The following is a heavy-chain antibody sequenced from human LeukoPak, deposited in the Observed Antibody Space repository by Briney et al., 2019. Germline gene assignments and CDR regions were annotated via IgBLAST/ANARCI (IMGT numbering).Heavy chain of an antibody. Sequence: SETLSLTCGVYGGSLSGYYLNWIRQSPGKGLEWIGEIHPHGTTFYSPSLKSRVTISLDTSKNQFSLNLLSVTAADTAVYFCSRGTGLYKGGNYWGQGTLVTVSS. D-gene: IGHD3-16*01. J-gene: IGHJ4*02. V-gene: IGHV4-34*01. CDR3: SRGTGLYKGGNY. CDR2: IHPHGTT. CDR1: GGSLSGYY.